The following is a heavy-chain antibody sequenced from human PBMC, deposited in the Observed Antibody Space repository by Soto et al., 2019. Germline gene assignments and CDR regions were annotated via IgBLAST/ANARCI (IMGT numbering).Heavy chain of an antibody. V-gene: IGHV3-15*07. CDR1: GFTFSNAW. Sequence: GGSLRLSCAASGFTFSNAWMNWVRQAPGKGLEWVGRIKSKTDGGTTDYAAPVKGRFTISRDDSKNTLYLQMNSLKTEDTAVYYCTTDCPPWAAAGPPSASMDVWGQGTTVTV. CDR2: IKSKTDGGTT. CDR3: TTDCPPWAAAGPPSASMDV. J-gene: IGHJ6*02. D-gene: IGHD6-13*01.